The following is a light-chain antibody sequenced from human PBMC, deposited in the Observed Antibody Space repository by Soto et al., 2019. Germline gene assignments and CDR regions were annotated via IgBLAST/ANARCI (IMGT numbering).Light chain of an antibody. CDR2: GAS. Sequence: DIVLTQSPGTLSLSLGERAILSCRASQFFGSDYLTWYQQQPGQAERLIICGASQRTSGLASIISGSGSRTVTLIIISRLQPEFAAVYCRQEYGSSGTFGQGTKVDI. J-gene: IGKJ1*01. CDR3: QEYGSSGT. V-gene: IGKV3-20*01. CDR1: QFFGSDY.